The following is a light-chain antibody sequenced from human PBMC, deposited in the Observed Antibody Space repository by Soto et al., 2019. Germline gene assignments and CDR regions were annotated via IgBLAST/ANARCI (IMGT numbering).Light chain of an antibody. CDR3: QQYYHWPPAWT. CDR2: GAS. CDR1: QSVGND. V-gene: IGKV3-15*01. Sequence: DIVMTQSPASLSVSPGEGVTLSCRASQSVGNDLAWYQQIAGQAPRLLIYGASTRATGVPARFSGSGSGTDFTLTISTLQSEDFAVYYCQQYYHWPPAWTFGKGTRVDIK. J-gene: IGKJ1*01.